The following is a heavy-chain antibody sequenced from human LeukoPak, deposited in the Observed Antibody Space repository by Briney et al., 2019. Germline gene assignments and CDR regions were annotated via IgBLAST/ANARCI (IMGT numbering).Heavy chain of an antibody. CDR2: ISSSSSTI. D-gene: IGHD3-22*01. V-gene: IGHV3-48*01. J-gene: IGHJ4*02. CDR1: GFTFSSYS. Sequence: PGGSLRLSCAASGFTFSSYSMNWVRQAPGKGLEWVSYISSSSSTIYFADSVKGRFTISRDNSKNTLYLQVNNLRAEDTAQYYCAKGGSGYYSGASYFDYWGQGSLVTVSS. CDR3: AKGGSGYYSGASYFDY.